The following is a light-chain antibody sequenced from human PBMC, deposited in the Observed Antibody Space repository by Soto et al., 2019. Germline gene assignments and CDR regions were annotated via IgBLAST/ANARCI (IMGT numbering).Light chain of an antibody. J-gene: IGLJ2*01. CDR2: RSN. V-gene: IGLV1-44*01. CDR3: AAWDDSLNGPV. CDR1: SSNLGSNT. Sequence: QSVLTQPPSASGTPGQRVTISCSGSSSNLGSNTVTWFQQLPGTTPKLLIYRSNQRASGVPDRFSGSKSGTSASLAISGLQSEDEADYYCAAWDDSLNGPVFGGGTKVTVL.